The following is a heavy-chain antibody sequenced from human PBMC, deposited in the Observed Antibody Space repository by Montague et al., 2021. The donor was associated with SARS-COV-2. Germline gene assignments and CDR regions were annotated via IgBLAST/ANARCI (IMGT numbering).Heavy chain of an antibody. V-gene: IGHV4-61*10. CDR3: ARVRAVPAAMRIFNLGRSYYGMDV. CDR2: INHSGST. D-gene: IGHD2-2*01. Sequence: SETLSLTCTVSGGSISSGSYYWSWIRQPAGKGLEWIGEINHSGSTNYNPSLKSRVTISVDTPKNQFSLKLSSVTAADTAVYYCARVRAVPAAMRIFNLGRSYYGMDVWGQGTTVTVSS. CDR1: GGSISSGSYY. J-gene: IGHJ6*02.